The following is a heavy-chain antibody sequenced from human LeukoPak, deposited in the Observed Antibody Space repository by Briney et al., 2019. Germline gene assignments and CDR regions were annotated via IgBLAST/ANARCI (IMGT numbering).Heavy chain of an antibody. CDR1: GFSFSSYG. D-gene: IGHD3-22*01. Sequence: GGSLRLSCAASGFSFSSYGMHWVRQAPGRGLEWVAVILQDVSNKYCADSVRGRFTISRDNSKNTLYLQMNSLREEDTAVYYCAKDLDSSGYSYWGQGTLVTVSS. J-gene: IGHJ4*02. CDR3: AKDLDSSGYSY. V-gene: IGHV3-30*18. CDR2: ILQDVSNK.